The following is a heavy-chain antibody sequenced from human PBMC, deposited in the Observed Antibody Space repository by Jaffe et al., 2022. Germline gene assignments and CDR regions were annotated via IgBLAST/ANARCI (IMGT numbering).Heavy chain of an antibody. V-gene: IGHV1-69*05. J-gene: IGHJ1*01. Sequence: QVQLVQSGAEVKRPGSSVKVSCEASGGTFNTYVVNWVRQAPGQGLEWMGGIIPIFGTPHYGQRFQGRVTITTDESASTASLELSGLQSADTAVYYCARTFAEDYIDPAYFHQWGQGTLVTVSS. CDR3: ARTFAEDYIDPAYFHQ. CDR1: GGTFNTYV. CDR2: IIPIFGTP. D-gene: IGHD4-4*01.